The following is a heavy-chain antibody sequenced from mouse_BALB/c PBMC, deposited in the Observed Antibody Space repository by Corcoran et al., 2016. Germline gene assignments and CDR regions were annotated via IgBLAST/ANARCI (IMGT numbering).Heavy chain of an antibody. CDR2: IDPANGNT. Sequence: EVQLQQSGAELVKPGASVKLSCTASGFNIKDTDMHWVKQRPEQGLEWIGRIDPANGNTKYDPKFQGKATMTADTSSNTAYLQLSSLTSEDTAVYYCARILRLLYAMDYWGQGTSVTVSS. D-gene: IGHD1-2*01. CDR1: GFNIKDTD. CDR3: ARILRLLYAMDY. V-gene: IGHV14-3*02. J-gene: IGHJ4*01.